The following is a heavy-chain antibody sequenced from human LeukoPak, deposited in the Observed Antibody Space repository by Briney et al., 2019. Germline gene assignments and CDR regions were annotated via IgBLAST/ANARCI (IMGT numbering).Heavy chain of an antibody. J-gene: IGHJ4*02. D-gene: IGHD6-13*01. CDR3: AKDTGGAAGFDY. Sequence: PGGSLRLSCAASGFTFSSYGMHWVRQAPGKGLEWVAVILYDGSNKYYADSVKGRFTISRDNSKNTLYLQMNSLRAEDTAVYYCAKDTGGAAGFDYWGQGTLVTVSS. V-gene: IGHV3-30*18. CDR1: GFTFSSYG. CDR2: ILYDGSNK.